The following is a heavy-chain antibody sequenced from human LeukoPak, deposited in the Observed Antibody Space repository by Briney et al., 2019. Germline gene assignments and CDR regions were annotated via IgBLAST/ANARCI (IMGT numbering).Heavy chain of an antibody. J-gene: IGHJ4*02. V-gene: IGHV1-18*01. CDR2: ISAYNGNT. D-gene: IGHD1-26*01. CDR3: AREVGATGSNFDY. Sequence: ASVKVSCKVSGYTLTELSMHWVRQAPGQGLEWMGWISAYNGNTNYAQKLQGRVTMTTDTSTSTAYMELRSLRSDDTAVYYCAREVGATGSNFDYWGQGTLVTVSS. CDR1: GYTLTELS.